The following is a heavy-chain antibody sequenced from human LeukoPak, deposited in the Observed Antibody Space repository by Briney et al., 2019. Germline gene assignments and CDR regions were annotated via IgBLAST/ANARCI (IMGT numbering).Heavy chain of an antibody. CDR3: ARGDSGSYGDAFDI. D-gene: IGHD1-26*01. Sequence: GGALRLSCAASGFTFSSYGMHWVRQAPGRGLEGVSGINWNGGSTGYADSVKGRFTISRDNAKNSLYLQMNSLRAEDTALYYCARGDSGSYGDAFDIWGQGTMVTVSS. CDR2: INWNGGST. J-gene: IGHJ3*02. CDR1: GFTFSSYG. V-gene: IGHV3-20*04.